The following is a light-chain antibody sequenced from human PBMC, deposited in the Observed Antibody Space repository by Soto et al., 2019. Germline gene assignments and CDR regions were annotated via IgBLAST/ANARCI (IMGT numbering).Light chain of an antibody. Sequence: DIQMTQSPSTLSASVGDRVTITCRASQSISSWLAWYQQKPWKAPNLLISKASSLESGVPSRFSGSGSGTDFTLTINSLQPDDFATYYCQQYNTYPISFGQGTRLDIK. CDR1: QSISSW. CDR3: QQYNTYPIS. CDR2: KAS. V-gene: IGKV1-5*03. J-gene: IGKJ5*01.